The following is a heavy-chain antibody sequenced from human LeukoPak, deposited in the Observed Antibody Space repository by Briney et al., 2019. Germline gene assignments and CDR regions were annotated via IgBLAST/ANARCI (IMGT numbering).Heavy chain of an antibody. CDR1: GFTFKNYV. J-gene: IGHJ3*02. Sequence: PGGSLRLSCAASGFTFKNYVMSWVRQAPGKGLEWVSAISGSGGSKYSADSVRGRFTISRDNSKNTLSLQMNSLRADDTALYYCAKAMVGVYDAFDIWGQGTMVTVSS. D-gene: IGHD4/OR15-4a*01. CDR3: AKAMVGVYDAFDI. V-gene: IGHV3-23*01. CDR2: ISGSGGSK.